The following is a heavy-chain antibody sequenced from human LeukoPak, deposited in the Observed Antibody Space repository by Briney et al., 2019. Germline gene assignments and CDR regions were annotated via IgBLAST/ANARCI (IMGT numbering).Heavy chain of an antibody. CDR3: TTDPRITVAGTGYYYYYMDV. V-gene: IGHV1-69*05. CDR1: GGTFSNYA. D-gene: IGHD6-19*01. J-gene: IGHJ6*03. Sequence: ASVKVSCKASGGTFSNYALNWVRQAPGQGLEWMGGIIPIVETANYEQKFQGRVTISTDESTSTVFMELHSLRSEDTAVYYCTTDPRITVAGTGYYYYYMDVWGKGTTVTVSS. CDR2: IIPIVETA.